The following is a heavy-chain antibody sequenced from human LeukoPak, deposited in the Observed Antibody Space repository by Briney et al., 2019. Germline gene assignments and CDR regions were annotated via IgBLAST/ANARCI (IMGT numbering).Heavy chain of an antibody. J-gene: IGHJ4*02. D-gene: IGHD3-22*01. CDR2: INPNSGGT. Sequence: ASVKVSCRASGYTFTGYYMNWVRQAPGHGLEWMGWINPNSGGTNYAQKFQGRVTMTRDTSISTAYMELSRLRSDDTAVYYCARDSGSGYFTRYWGQGTLVTVSS. CDR1: GYTFTGYY. CDR3: ARDSGSGYFTRY. V-gene: IGHV1-2*02.